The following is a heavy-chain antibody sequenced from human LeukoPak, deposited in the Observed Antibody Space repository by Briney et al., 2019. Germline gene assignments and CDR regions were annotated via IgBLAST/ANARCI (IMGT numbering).Heavy chain of an antibody. J-gene: IGHJ4*02. Sequence: PGGSLRLSCAASGFIFSQYGMRWVRQAPGKGLEWVASIQYDESKNSYSDSVKGRFTVSRDNSKNTVFLQMNRVRTEDTAVYYCARDVARYCTRASCSYFGFWGQGTLVTVSS. D-gene: IGHD2-2*01. V-gene: IGHV3-30*02. CDR1: GFIFSQYG. CDR2: IQYDESKN. CDR3: ARDVARYCTRASCSYFGF.